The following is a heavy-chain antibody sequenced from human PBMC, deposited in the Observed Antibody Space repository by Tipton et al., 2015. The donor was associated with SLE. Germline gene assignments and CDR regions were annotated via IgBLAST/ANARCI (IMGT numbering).Heavy chain of an antibody. J-gene: IGHJ4*02. Sequence: SLRLSCVASGFTFNTYPMNWVRQAPGKGLEWVSVISGSGDTTYYADAVKGRFTISRDNYRNKVFLQMDSLRAEDTAIYYCAKDRLYCSESFYPTPVDSWRLGVLVTVS. D-gene: IGHD2-15*01. CDR2: ISGSGDTT. V-gene: IGHV3-23*01. CDR1: GFTFNTYP. CDR3: AKDRLYCSESFYPTPVDS.